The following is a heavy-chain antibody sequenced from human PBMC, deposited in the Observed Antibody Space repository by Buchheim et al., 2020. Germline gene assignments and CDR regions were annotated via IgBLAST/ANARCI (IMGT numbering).Heavy chain of an antibody. CDR3: ARGSYQTGWRGFSYYSMDV. J-gene: IGHJ6*02. Sequence: HLQGSGPGLVRPSETLSLTCTVSGASINSGGYYWDWVRQPPGKGLEWVGHIYSGGSNYFNPSLKSLVTISFESSNNHISLMLTSVTAADTGTYYCARGSYQTGWRGFSYYSMDVWGQGT. D-gene: IGHD6-19*01. CDR2: IYSGGSN. V-gene: IGHV4-39*07. CDR1: GASINSGGYY.